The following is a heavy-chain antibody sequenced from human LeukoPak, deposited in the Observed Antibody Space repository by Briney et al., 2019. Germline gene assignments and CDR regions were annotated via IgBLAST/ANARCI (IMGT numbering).Heavy chain of an antibody. CDR3: ARHSSGWYFFDY. CDR1: GFTFSSYS. Sequence: PGGSLRLSCAASGFTFSSYSMNWVRQAPGKGLEWVSSISSSSSYIYYADSVKGRFTISRDNAKNSLYLQMNSLRAEDTAVYYCARHSSGWYFFDYWGQGTLVTVSS. V-gene: IGHV3-21*01. CDR2: ISSSSSYI. D-gene: IGHD6-19*01. J-gene: IGHJ4*02.